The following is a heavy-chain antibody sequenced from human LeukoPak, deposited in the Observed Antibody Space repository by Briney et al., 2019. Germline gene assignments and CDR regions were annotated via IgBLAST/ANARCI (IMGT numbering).Heavy chain of an antibody. D-gene: IGHD3-10*01. CDR2: IKQDGSEK. CDR3: ARIPGLARGVIITEYYFDY. Sequence: GGSLRLSCAASGFTFSSYWMSWVRQAPGKGLEWVANIKQDGSEKYYVDSAKGRFTISRDNAKNSLYLQMNSLRAEDTAVYYCARIPGLARGVIITEYYFDYWGQGTLVTVSS. V-gene: IGHV3-7*01. CDR1: GFTFSSYW. J-gene: IGHJ4*02.